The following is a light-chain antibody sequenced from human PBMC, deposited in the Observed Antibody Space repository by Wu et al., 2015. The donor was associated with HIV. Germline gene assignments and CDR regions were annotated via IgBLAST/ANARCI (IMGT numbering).Light chain of an antibody. CDR1: QSISGN. V-gene: IGKV3-15*01. CDR3: QQYNNWPPVS. Sequence: EMVMTQSPATLSVSPGERVTLSCRASQSISGNLAWYQQKPGQAPRLLIYGASTRATGIPARFGGSGSGTEFTLTISRLQSEDFAIYYCQQYNNWPPVSFGQGTKLEIK. J-gene: IGKJ2*03. CDR2: GAS.